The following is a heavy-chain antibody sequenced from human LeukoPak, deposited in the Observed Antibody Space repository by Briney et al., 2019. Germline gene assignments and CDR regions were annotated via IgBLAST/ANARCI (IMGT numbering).Heavy chain of an antibody. J-gene: IGHJ4*02. D-gene: IGHD5-18*01. CDR3: ARYRGYNSGLEKYYFDY. Sequence: SVTLSLTCTVSGGSISSSRYYWGWIRQPPGKELEWIGSIYYSGSTYYNPSLKSRVTISVDTSKNQFSLKLSSVTAADTAVYYCARYRGYNSGLEKYYFDYWGQGTLVTVSS. CDR2: IYYSGST. CDR1: GGSISSSRYY. V-gene: IGHV4-39*01.